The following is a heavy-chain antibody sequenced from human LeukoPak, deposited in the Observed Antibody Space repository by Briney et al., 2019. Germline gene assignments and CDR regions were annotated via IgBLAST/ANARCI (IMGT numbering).Heavy chain of an antibody. CDR2: INHSGST. CDR1: GGSFSGYY. Sequence: SETLSLTCAVYGGSFSGYYWSWIRQPPGKGLEWIGEINHSGSTNYNPSLKSRVTISVDTSKNQFSLKLSSVTAADTAVYYCARGRVKNGSGSEKYWGQGTLVTVSS. J-gene: IGHJ4*02. D-gene: IGHD3-10*01. CDR3: ARGRVKNGSGSEKY. V-gene: IGHV4-34*01.